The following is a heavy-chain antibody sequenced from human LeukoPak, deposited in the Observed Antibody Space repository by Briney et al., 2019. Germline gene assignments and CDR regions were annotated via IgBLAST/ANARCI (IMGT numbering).Heavy chain of an antibody. CDR2: INPNSGGT. D-gene: IGHD6-13*01. CDR3: ARGGSSWYAINWFDP. J-gene: IGHJ5*02. V-gene: IGHV1-2*02. CDR1: GYTFTGYY. Sequence: EASVKVSCKASGYTFTGYYMHWVRQAPGQGLEWMGWINPNSGGTNYAQKFQGRVTMTRDTSISTAYMELSRLRSDDTAVYYCARGGSSWYAINWFDPWGQGTLVTVSS.